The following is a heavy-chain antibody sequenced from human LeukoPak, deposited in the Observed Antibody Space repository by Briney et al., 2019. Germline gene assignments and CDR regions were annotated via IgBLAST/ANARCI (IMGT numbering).Heavy chain of an antibody. CDR1: GGTFSSDA. CDR3: AVVTTVVTPGYYYGMDV. D-gene: IGHD4-23*01. V-gene: IGHV1-69*13. J-gene: IGHJ6*02. Sequence: GVSVKVSCKASGGTFSSDAISWVRQAPGQGLEWMGGIIPIFGTANYAQKFQGRVTITADESTSTAYMELSSLRSEDTAVYYCAVVTTVVTPGYYYGMDVWGQGTTVTVSS. CDR2: IIPIFGTA.